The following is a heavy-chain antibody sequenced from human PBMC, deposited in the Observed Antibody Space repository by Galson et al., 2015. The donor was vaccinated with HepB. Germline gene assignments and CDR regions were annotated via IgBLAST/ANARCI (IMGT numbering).Heavy chain of an antibody. Sequence: SLRLSCAASGFTFSSYAMHWVRQAPGKGLEWVAVISYDGSNKYYADSVKGRFTISRDNSKNTLYLQMNSLRAEDTAVYYCARDRNTAMVNYYYGMDVWGQGTTVTVSS. D-gene: IGHD5-18*01. CDR2: ISYDGSNK. CDR3: ARDRNTAMVNYYYGMDV. CDR1: GFTFSSYA. J-gene: IGHJ6*02. V-gene: IGHV3-30-3*01.